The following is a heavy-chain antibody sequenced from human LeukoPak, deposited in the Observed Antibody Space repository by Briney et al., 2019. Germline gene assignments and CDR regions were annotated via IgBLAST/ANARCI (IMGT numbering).Heavy chain of an antibody. D-gene: IGHD4-11*01. CDR1: GFTFSSHG. J-gene: IGHJ4*02. Sequence: PGRSLRLSCAASGFTFSSHGMHWVRQAPGKGLEWVALIWYDGSNKYYADSVKGRFTISRDNAKNTLYLQMNSLRAEDTAVYYCARGGNYVSGQLVFWGQGTLVTVSS. CDR3: ARGGNYVSGQLVF. CDR2: IWYDGSNK. V-gene: IGHV3-33*01.